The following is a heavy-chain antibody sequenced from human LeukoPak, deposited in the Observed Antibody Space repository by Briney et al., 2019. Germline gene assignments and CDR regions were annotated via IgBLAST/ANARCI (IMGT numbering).Heavy chain of an antibody. V-gene: IGHV1-69*04. Sequence: SVKVSCKASGGTFSSYAISWVRQAPGQGLEWMGRIIPILGIANYAQKFQGRVTITADKSTSTAYMELSSLRSEDTAVYYCARGYYGSGNYRPYQFDYWGQGTLVTVSS. CDR2: IIPILGIA. CDR1: GGTFSSYA. CDR3: ARGYYGSGNYRPYQFDY. D-gene: IGHD3-10*01. J-gene: IGHJ4*02.